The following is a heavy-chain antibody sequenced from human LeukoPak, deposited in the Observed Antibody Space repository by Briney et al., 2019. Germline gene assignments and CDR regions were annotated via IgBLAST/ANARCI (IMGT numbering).Heavy chain of an antibody. CDR3: ARDSDYGDYVDDY. CDR2: INPNSGGT. Sequence: VASVKVSCKASGYTFTGYYMHWVRQAPGQGLEWMGWINPNSGGTNYAQKFQGRVTMTRDTSISTAYMELSRLRSDDTAVYYCARDSDYGDYVDDYWGQGTLDTVSP. J-gene: IGHJ4*02. D-gene: IGHD4-17*01. V-gene: IGHV1-2*02. CDR1: GYTFTGYY.